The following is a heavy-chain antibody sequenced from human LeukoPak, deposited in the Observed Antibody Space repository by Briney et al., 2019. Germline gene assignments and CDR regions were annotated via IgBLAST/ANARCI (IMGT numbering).Heavy chain of an antibody. V-gene: IGHV5-51*01. Sequence: GESLKISCKGSGYSFANYWIGWVRQMPGKGLEWMGTIYPGDSDTKYSPSFQGQVTISADKSISTAYLQWSSLKASDTAMYYCARRIAAAGSIGTRYFDYWGQGTLVTVSS. J-gene: IGHJ4*02. CDR3: ARRIAAAGSIGTRYFDY. CDR2: IYPGDSDT. D-gene: IGHD6-13*01. CDR1: GYSFANYW.